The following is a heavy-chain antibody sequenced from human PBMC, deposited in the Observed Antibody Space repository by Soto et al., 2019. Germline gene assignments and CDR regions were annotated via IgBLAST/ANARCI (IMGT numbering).Heavy chain of an antibody. J-gene: IGHJ6*02. CDR2: ISGSGGST. Sequence: GGSLRLSCAASGFTFSRYAMSWVRQAPGKGLEWVSAISGSGGSTYYADSVKGRFTISRDNSKNTLYLQMNSLRAEDSAVDYCARWVLYYYYYGMDVWGQGTTVTVSS. CDR1: GFTFSRYA. V-gene: IGHV3-23*01. D-gene: IGHD2-8*02. CDR3: ARWVLYYYYYGMDV.